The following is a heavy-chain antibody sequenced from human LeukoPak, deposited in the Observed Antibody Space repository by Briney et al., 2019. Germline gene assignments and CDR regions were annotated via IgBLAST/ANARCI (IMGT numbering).Heavy chain of an antibody. Sequence: PGRSLRLSCAASGFTFSSYAMHWVRQAPGKGLEWVAVISYDGSNKYYAGSVKGRFTISRDNSKNTLYLQMNSLRAEDTAVYYCAREGLSKNDAFDIWGQGTMVTVSS. J-gene: IGHJ3*02. CDR2: ISYDGSNK. CDR3: AREGLSKNDAFDI. CDR1: GFTFSSYA. V-gene: IGHV3-30*04.